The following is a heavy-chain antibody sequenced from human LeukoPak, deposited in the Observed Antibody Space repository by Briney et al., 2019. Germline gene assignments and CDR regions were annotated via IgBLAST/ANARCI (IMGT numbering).Heavy chain of an antibody. J-gene: IGHJ4*02. CDR1: GDSITNPKW. CDR3: ARGLSDRTTPFDH. D-gene: IGHD1-1*01. Sequence: TSETLSLTCAVSGDSITNPKWWSWVRQPPGKGLEWLGEIYYSGTANYNPSLGSRVTISVGTSKNQFSLKLSSVTAADTAVYYCARGLSDRTTPFDHWGQGTLVTVSS. V-gene: IGHV4-4*02. CDR2: IYYSGTA.